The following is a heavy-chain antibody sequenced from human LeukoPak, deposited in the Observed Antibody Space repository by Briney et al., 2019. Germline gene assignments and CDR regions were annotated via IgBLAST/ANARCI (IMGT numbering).Heavy chain of an antibody. CDR2: ISGSGGST. CDR1: GFTFSSYA. V-gene: IGHV3-23*01. Sequence: GASLRLSCAASGFTFSSYAMSWVRQAPGKGLEWVSAISGSGGSTYYADSVKGRFTISRDNSKNTLYLQMNSLRAEDTAVYYCAKDLGRGYGYYFDYWGQGTLVTVSS. J-gene: IGHJ4*02. D-gene: IGHD5-18*01. CDR3: AKDLGRGYGYYFDY.